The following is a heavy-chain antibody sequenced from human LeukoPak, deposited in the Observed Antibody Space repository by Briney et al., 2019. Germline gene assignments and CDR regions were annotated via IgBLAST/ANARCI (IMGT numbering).Heavy chain of an antibody. D-gene: IGHD4-17*01. CDR2: INPKRGVT. Sequence: ASVKVSCKASGYTFTDYYIHWMRQPPGQGLEWMGWINPKRGVTTYAQKFQGRVTMTRDTSITTAYMELTRLRSDDTTIYYCVRERNDGDYGNAFDVWGQGTKVTVSS. CDR1: GYTFTDYY. V-gene: IGHV1-2*02. CDR3: VRERNDGDYGNAFDV. J-gene: IGHJ3*01.